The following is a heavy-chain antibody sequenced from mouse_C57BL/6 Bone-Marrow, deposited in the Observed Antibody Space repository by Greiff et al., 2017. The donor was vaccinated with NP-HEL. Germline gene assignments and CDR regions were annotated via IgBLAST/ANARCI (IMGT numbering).Heavy chain of an antibody. CDR3: AREDLGAWFAY. CDR1: GYTFTSYW. CDR2: IYPRSGNT. J-gene: IGHJ3*01. Sequence: QVQLQQPGAELVKPGASVKLSCKASGYTFTSYWMHWVKQRPGQGLEWIGEIYPRSGNTYYNEKFKGKATLTADKSSSTAYMELRSLTSEDSAVYFCAREDLGAWFAYWGQGTLVTVSA. D-gene: IGHD4-1*01. V-gene: IGHV1-64*01.